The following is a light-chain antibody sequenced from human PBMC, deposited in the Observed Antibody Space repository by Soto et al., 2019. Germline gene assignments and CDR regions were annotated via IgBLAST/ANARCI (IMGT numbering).Light chain of an antibody. CDR3: QHYNSYSEA. Sequence: DIQMTQSPSTLSGSVGDRVTITCRASQTISSWLAWYQQKPGKAPKLLIYKASTLKSGVPSRFGGSGSGTEFTLTISSLKPDDFATYYCQHYNSYSEAFGQGTKV. V-gene: IGKV1-5*03. J-gene: IGKJ1*01. CDR2: KAS. CDR1: QTISSW.